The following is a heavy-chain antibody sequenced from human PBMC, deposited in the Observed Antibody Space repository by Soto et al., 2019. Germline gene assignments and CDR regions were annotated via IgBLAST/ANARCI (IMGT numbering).Heavy chain of an antibody. CDR2: IIPIFGTA. D-gene: IGHD1-1*01. J-gene: IGHJ6*02. CDR1: GGTFSSYA. Sequence: GASVKVSCKASGGTFSSYAISWVRQAPGQGLEWMGGIIPIFGTANYAQKFQGRVTITADKSTSTAYMELSSLRSEDTAVYYCARDRKRIARREHHSHYYYYGMDVWGQGTTVTVSS. V-gene: IGHV1-69*06. CDR3: ARDRKRIARREHHSHYYYYGMDV.